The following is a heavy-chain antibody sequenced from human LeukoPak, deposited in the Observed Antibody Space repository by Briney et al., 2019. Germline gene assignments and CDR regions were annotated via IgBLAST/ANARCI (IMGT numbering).Heavy chain of an antibody. CDR2: ISTSGST. Sequence: SETLSPTCTVSGGSISNYFWSWIRQPAGKGLEWIGHISTSGSTNYNPSLKTRVTMSVDTSKNQFSLKLSSVTAADTAVYYCATDYSVGSTTIDLDYWGQGTLVTVSS. CDR3: ATDYSVGSTTIDLDY. V-gene: IGHV4-4*07. J-gene: IGHJ4*02. CDR1: GGSISNYF. D-gene: IGHD1-26*01.